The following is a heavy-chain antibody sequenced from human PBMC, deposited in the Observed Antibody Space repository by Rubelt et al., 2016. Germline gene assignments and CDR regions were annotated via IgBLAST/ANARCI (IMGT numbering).Heavy chain of an antibody. Sequence: EVQLVESGGGLIKPGGSLRLSCVASGFTFSSSNMNWVRQAPGKGLEWVSYISSSSSTMYYADSVKGRFTISRDNAKNSLYLQMNGLRDEDTAVYYCARVLQQLVLNSYYYGLDVWGQGTTVTVSS. J-gene: IGHJ6*02. CDR2: ISSSSSTM. CDR3: ARVLQQLVLNSYYYGLDV. D-gene: IGHD6-13*01. CDR1: GFTFSSSN. V-gene: IGHV3-48*02.